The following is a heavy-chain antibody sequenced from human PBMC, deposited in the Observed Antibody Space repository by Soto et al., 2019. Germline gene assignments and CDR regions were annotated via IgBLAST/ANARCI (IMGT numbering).Heavy chain of an antibody. D-gene: IGHD4-17*01. J-gene: IGHJ4*02. CDR3: ARSNGDYGLYFDY. CDR2: IYYSGST. V-gene: IGHV4-59*01. CDR1: GGSISSYY. Sequence: QVQLQESGPGLVKPSETLSLTCTVSGGSISSYYWSWIRQPPGKGLEWIGYIYYSGSTNYNPSLKRRVTISVDTSKNQFSLQLSSVTAADTDVYYCARSNGDYGLYFDYWGQGTLVTVSS.